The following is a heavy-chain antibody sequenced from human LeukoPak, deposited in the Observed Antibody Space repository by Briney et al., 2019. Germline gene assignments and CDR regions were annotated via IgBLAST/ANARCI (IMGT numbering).Heavy chain of an antibody. V-gene: IGHV4-59*01. Sequence: SETLSLTCTVSGGSISPYYWTWIRQPPGKGLEWIGYICYSGSTTYNPSLKSRVTISVDTSKNLFSLRLSSVTTADTAVYYCARVPLGYYMDVWGKGTTVTISS. CDR1: GGSISPYY. CDR2: ICYSGST. CDR3: ARVPLGYYMDV. J-gene: IGHJ6*03.